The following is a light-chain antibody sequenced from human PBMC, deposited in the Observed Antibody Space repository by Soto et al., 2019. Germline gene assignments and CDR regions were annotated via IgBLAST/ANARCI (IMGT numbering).Light chain of an antibody. Sequence: EILLTQSPCTLSLSPGERATLSCRASQNINIKYLAWYQQKPGQPPRLLIYDASTRATGIPARFSGSGSGTEFTLTISSLQYEDFAVYYCQQYNNWHPITFGQGTRLEIK. CDR3: QQYNNWHPIT. CDR1: QNINIKY. V-gene: IGKV3-15*01. CDR2: DAS. J-gene: IGKJ5*01.